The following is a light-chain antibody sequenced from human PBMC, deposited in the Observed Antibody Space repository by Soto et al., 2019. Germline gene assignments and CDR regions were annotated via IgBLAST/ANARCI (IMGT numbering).Light chain of an antibody. V-gene: IGLV1-40*01. CDR2: GTT. Sequence: QSVLTQPPSVSGAPGQRVTISCTGSSSNIGAGYDVHWYQQLPGTAPELLIFGTTNRPSGVPDRVSGSKSGTSVSLAITGLQAEDEADYYCQSFDSSLSRLVFGGGTKLTVL. CDR3: QSFDSSLSRLV. J-gene: IGLJ2*01. CDR1: SSNIGAGYD.